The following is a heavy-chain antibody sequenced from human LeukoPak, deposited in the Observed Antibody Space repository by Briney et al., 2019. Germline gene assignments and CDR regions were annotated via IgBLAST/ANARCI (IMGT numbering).Heavy chain of an antibody. CDR1: GGSISSGSYY. CDR3: ARGGGYDYYYYYMDV. D-gene: IGHD5-12*01. V-gene: IGHV4-61*02. Sequence: PSQTLSLTCTVSGGSISSGSYYWSWIRQPAGKGLEWIGRIYTSGSTNYNPSLKSRVTISVDTSKNQFSLKLSSVTAADTAVYYCARGGGYDYYYYYMDVWGKGTTVTVSS. CDR2: IYTSGST. J-gene: IGHJ6*03.